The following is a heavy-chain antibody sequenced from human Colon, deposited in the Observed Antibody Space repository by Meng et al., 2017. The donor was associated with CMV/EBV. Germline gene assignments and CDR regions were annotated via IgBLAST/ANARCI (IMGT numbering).Heavy chain of an antibody. CDR3: ARDRGSSSPDY. D-gene: IGHD2-2*01. Sequence: GESLKISCAASGFIFSNYGMHWVRQAPGKGLDWVAVIWYDGSKKDHADSVKGRFTVSRDSSKNMLYLQMDSLRAEDTAVYYCARDRGSSSPDYWGQGTLVTVSS. V-gene: IGHV3-33*01. J-gene: IGHJ4*02. CDR1: GFIFSNYG. CDR2: IWYDGSKK.